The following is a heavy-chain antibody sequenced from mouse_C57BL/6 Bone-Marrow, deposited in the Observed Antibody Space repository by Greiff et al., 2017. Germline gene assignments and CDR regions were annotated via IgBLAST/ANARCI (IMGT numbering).Heavy chain of an antibody. CDR3: SRSHYDGYLDY. Sequence: QVQLQQPGAELVMPGASVKLSCKASGYTFTSYWMHWVKQRPGQGLEWIGEIDPSDSYTNYNQKFKGKSTLTVDKSSSTAYMQLSSLTSEDSAVYYCSRSHYDGYLDYWGRGTTLTVTS. D-gene: IGHD2-3*01. CDR2: IDPSDSYT. V-gene: IGHV1-69*01. CDR1: GYTFTSYW. J-gene: IGHJ2*01.